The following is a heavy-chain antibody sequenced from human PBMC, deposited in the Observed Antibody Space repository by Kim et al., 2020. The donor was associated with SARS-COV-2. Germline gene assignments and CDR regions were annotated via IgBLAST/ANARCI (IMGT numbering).Heavy chain of an antibody. Sequence: GGSLRLSCAGSGFTFSTSAITWVRQAPGKGLEWVSPICRSGVSTHYADPVKGRFTFVVIDFRQWFFHTLRRPREGPRHLSGYRLYWSQGNLVTVSS. CDR3: RLY. CDR1: GFTFSTSA. V-gene: IGHV3-23*01. D-gene: IGHD3-22*01. J-gene: IGHJ4*02. CDR2: ICRSGVST.